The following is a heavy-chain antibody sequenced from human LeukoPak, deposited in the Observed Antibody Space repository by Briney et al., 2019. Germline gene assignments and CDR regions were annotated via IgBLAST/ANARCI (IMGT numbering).Heavy chain of an antibody. CDR2: IKQDGSEK. J-gene: IGHJ3*02. Sequence: PGGSLRLSCAASGFTFSSYWMSWVRQAPGMGLEWVANIKQDGSEKYYVDSVKRRFIISRDNAKNSLYLQMNSLRAEDTAVYYCARVKSAFDIWGQGTMVTVSS. CDR3: ARVKSAFDI. CDR1: GFTFSSYW. V-gene: IGHV3-7*01.